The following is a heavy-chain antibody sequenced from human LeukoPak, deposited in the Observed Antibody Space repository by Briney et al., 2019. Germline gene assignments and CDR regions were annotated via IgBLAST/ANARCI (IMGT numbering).Heavy chain of an antibody. Sequence: GGSLRLSCAASGFTFSSYGMTWVRQAPGKGLEWVSIISGGGDDTYYADSVKGRFIISRDNAKNSLYLQMNSLRAEDTAVYYCAKDAMGYAYDSSTFDYWGQGTLVTVSS. J-gene: IGHJ4*02. V-gene: IGHV3-23*01. CDR1: GFTFSSYG. CDR2: ISGGGDDT. D-gene: IGHD3-22*01. CDR3: AKDAMGYAYDSSTFDY.